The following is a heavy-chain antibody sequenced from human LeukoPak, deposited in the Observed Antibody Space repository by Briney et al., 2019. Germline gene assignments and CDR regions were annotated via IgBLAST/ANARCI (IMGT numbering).Heavy chain of an antibody. D-gene: IGHD3-10*01. J-gene: IGHJ6*03. V-gene: IGHV3-33*06. Sequence: GRSLRLSCAASGFMFSDYGMHWVRQAPGKGLEWVAAIWYDGSNIFYADSVKGRFSISRDNSKNALYLQMNSLRAEDTADYYCAKEGDRGEALYYYYMDVWGNGTTVTVSS. CDR3: AKEGDRGEALYYYYMDV. CDR2: IWYDGSNI. CDR1: GFMFSDYG.